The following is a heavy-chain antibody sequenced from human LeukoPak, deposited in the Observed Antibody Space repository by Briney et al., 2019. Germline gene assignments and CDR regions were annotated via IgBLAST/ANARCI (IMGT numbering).Heavy chain of an antibody. CDR3: ARVASRFGDYGDWGWFDP. CDR2: IYYSGST. Sequence: SETLSLTCTVSGGSISSYYWSWIRQPPGKGLEWIGYIYYSGSTNYNPSLKSRVTISVDTSKNQFSLKLSSVTAADTAVYYCARVASRFGDYGDWGWFDPWGQGTLVTVSS. V-gene: IGHV4-59*12. CDR1: GGSISSYY. J-gene: IGHJ5*02. D-gene: IGHD4-17*01.